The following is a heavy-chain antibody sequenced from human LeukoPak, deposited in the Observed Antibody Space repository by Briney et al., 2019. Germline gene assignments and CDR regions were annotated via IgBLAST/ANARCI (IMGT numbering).Heavy chain of an antibody. CDR3: ARHYYDSSGRHDAFDI. CDR2: IYTSGST. V-gene: IGHV4-4*07. Sequence: PSETLSLTCTVSGGSISSYYWSWIRQPAGKGLEWIGRIYTSGSTNYNPSLKSRVTMSVDTSKNQFSLKLSSVTAADTAVYYCARHYYDSSGRHDAFDIWGQGTMVTVSS. CDR1: GGSISSYY. J-gene: IGHJ3*02. D-gene: IGHD3-22*01.